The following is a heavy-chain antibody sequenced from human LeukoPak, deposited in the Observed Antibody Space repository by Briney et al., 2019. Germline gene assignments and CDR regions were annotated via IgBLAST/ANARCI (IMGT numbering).Heavy chain of an antibody. CDR2: IYHSGST. V-gene: IGHV4-4*02. CDR1: GGSISSSNW. Sequence: PSGTLSLTCAVSGGSISSSNWWSWVRQPPGKGLEWIGEIYHSGSTNYNPSLKSRVTISVDTSKNQFSLKLSSVTAADTAVYYCARVRYSGYDYFDYWGQGTLVTVSS. CDR3: ARVRYSGYDYFDY. D-gene: IGHD5-12*01. J-gene: IGHJ4*02.